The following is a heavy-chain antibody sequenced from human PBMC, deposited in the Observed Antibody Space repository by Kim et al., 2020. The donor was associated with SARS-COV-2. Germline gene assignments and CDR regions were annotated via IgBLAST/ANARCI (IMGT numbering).Heavy chain of an antibody. Sequence: GGSLRLSCTASGFAFSSYAMSWVRQAPGKGLEWVSGISGSGASTYYADSVKGRFTIFRDNSENTLYLEMDSLRVEDTAIYFCAKDVSSGSGRYKVDSWG. V-gene: IGHV3-23*01. CDR2: ISGSGAST. J-gene: IGHJ5*01. D-gene: IGHD3-10*01. CDR1: GFAFSSYA. CDR3: AKDVSSGSGRYKVDS.